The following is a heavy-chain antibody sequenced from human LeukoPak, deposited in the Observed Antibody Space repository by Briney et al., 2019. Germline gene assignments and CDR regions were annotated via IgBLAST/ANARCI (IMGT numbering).Heavy chain of an antibody. D-gene: IGHD2-2*01. V-gene: IGHV1-2*02. CDR3: ARDRFLSRASSTSPLDY. J-gene: IGHJ4*02. CDR2: INPNSGGT. Sequence: ASVKVSCKASGYTFTGYYMHWVRQAPGQGLEWMEWINPNSGGTYSAQKFQGRVTMTRDTSISTAYMELSRLRSDDTAVYYCARDRFLSRASSTSPLDYWGQGTLVTVSS. CDR1: GYTFTGYY.